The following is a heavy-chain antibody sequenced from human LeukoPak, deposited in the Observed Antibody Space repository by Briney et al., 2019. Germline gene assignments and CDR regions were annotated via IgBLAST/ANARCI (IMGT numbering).Heavy chain of an antibody. D-gene: IGHD6-13*01. CDR2: IRYDGNTI. J-gene: IGHJ4*02. Sequence: GGSLRLSCAASGFTFSNYGMHWVRQAPGKGLEWVAFIRYDGNTIYHVDSVMGRFTISRDNSKNTLYLQMNSLRAEDTAVYYCAKDPEQQLVGYYFDYWGQGTLVTVSS. CDR3: AKDPEQQLVGYYFDY. CDR1: GFTFSNYG. V-gene: IGHV3-30*02.